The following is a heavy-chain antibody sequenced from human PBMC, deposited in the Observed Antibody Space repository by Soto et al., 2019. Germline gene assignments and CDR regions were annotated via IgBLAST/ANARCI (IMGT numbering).Heavy chain of an antibody. CDR1: GDTFSSFT. Sequence: QVQLVPSGAEVKKPGSSVKVSCTTSGDTFSSFTISWLRQAPGQGLGWMGGIIPVFGPTDYEKRFQGRVTRTADGSTSTDHMELSRLRSADRGVYYCAPSSPYIIIRSNMYYYAMDPRGQGTKVTVP. CDR3: APSSPYIIIRSNMYYYAMDP. V-gene: IGHV1-69*01. D-gene: IGHD6-6*01. CDR2: IIPVFGPT. J-gene: IGHJ6*02.